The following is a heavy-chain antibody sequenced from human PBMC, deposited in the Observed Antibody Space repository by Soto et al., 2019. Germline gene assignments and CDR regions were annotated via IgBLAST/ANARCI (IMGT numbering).Heavy chain of an antibody. CDR3: STTRSRVIKVGNYAMDV. D-gene: IGHD2-21*01. J-gene: IGHJ6*02. CDR2: FDPEHGET. CDR1: GYTLIELT. Sequence: ASVKVSFKVSGYTLIELTMYWVRQVPGKGLEWMGGFDPEHGETNYAQKYQGRVTMTEETSTDTAYMERNSLRSEDTVVFFCSTTRSRVIKVGNYAMDVWGQGTTVT. V-gene: IGHV1-24*01.